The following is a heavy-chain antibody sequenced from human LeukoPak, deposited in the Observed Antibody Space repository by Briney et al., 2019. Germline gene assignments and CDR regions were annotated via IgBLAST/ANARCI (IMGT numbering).Heavy chain of an antibody. CDR3: ARLTGYSSPLFDY. CDR1: GGSISSYY. Sequence: SETLSLTCTVSGGSISSYYWSWIRQPPGKGLEWIGSISYSGSTNYNPSLESRVTISVDTSKNQISLKLSSVTAADTAVYYCARLTGYSSPLFDYWGQGTLVTVS. CDR2: ISYSGST. D-gene: IGHD6-19*01. V-gene: IGHV4-59*01. J-gene: IGHJ4*02.